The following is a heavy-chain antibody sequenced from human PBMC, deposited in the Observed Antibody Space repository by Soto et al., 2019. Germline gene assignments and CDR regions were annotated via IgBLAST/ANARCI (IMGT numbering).Heavy chain of an antibody. CDR3: ARANDGDSGYYYYGMDV. CDR2: INPNSGGT. D-gene: IGHD4-17*01. Sequence: ASVKVSCEASGYTFTGYYMHWVRQAPGQGLEWMGWINPNSGGTNYAQKFQGRVTMTRDTSISTAYMELSRLRSDDTAVYYCARANDGDSGYYYYGMDVWGPGTTVTV. V-gene: IGHV1-2*02. CDR1: GYTFTGYY. J-gene: IGHJ6*02.